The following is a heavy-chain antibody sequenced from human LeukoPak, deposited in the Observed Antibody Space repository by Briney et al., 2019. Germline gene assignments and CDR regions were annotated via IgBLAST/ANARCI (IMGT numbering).Heavy chain of an antibody. CDR1: GFTFSSYA. D-gene: IGHD3-22*01. Sequence: GGSLRLSCAASGFTFSSYAMSWVRPAPGKGLEWVSAISGSGGSTYYADSVKGRFTISRDNAKNSLYLQMNSLRAEDTALYYCAKGHGYDSSGPISHWGQGTLVTVSS. CDR2: ISGSGGST. V-gene: IGHV3-23*01. CDR3: AKGHGYDSSGPISH. J-gene: IGHJ1*01.